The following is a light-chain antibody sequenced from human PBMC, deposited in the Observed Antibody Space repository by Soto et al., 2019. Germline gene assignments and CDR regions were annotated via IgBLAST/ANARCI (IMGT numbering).Light chain of an antibody. CDR1: QSISSY. V-gene: IGKV1-39*01. CDR2: AAS. Sequence: DLPMTQSPSSLAASVGDRVTITCRASQSISSYLNWYQQKPGKVPNLLIYAASSLQSGVPSRFRGRSSGTDFTLTISSLQPEDFATYDCQQSYSLPLTFGKGTKVEIK. J-gene: IGKJ1*01. CDR3: QQSYSLPLT.